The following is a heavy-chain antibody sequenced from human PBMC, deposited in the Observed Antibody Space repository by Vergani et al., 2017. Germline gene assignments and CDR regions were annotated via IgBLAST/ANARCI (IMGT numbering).Heavy chain of an antibody. D-gene: IGHD5-18*01. J-gene: IGHJ4*02. CDR1: KNSISSRSHY. CDR2: VYQSGNT. V-gene: IGHV4-39*01. Sequence: QLQLQESGPGLVRPAETLSLTCTVSKNSISSRSHYSGWIRQSPGRGLEWIGSVYQSGNTFYNPSFKSRVTISVDTSNDQFSLRLASMAAADTAMYFCARQSAMIISQGHFDYWGQGVLVTVSS. CDR3: ARQSAMIISQGHFDY.